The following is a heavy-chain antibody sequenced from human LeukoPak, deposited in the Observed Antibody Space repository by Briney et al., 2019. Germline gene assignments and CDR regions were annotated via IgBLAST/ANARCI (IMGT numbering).Heavy chain of an antibody. D-gene: IGHD6-19*01. J-gene: IGHJ6*03. V-gene: IGHV1-69*13. CDR2: IIPIFGTA. Sequence: ASVKVSCKASGYTFTGYCMHWVRQAPGQGLEWMGGIIPIFGTANYAQKFQGRVTITADESTSTAYMELSSLRSEDTAVYYCARALGDSSGWYYYYYYMDVWGKGTTVTISS. CDR3: ARALGDSSGWYYYYYYMDV. CDR1: GYTFTGYC.